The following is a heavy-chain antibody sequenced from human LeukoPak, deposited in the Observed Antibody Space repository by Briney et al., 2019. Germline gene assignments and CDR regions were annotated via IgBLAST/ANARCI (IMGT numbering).Heavy chain of an antibody. Sequence: SETLSLTCAVYGGSFSGYYWSWIRQPPGKGLEWIGEINHSGSTYYNPSLKSRVTISVDTSKNQFSLKLSSVTAADTAVYYCARHGHSSPFLYWGQGTLVTVSS. D-gene: IGHD6-13*01. CDR1: GGSFSGYY. CDR3: ARHGHSSPFLY. CDR2: INHSGST. V-gene: IGHV4-34*01. J-gene: IGHJ4*02.